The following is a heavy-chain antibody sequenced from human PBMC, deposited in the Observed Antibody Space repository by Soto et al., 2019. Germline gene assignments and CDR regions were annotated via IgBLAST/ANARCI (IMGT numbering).Heavy chain of an antibody. V-gene: IGHV3-48*01. J-gene: IGHJ5*02. CDR2: ISGSGSTI. CDR3: ARGTDSRGYVNWFDP. CDR1: GFTFSNYN. Sequence: PGGSLRLSCAASGFTFSNYNMNWVRQAPGKGLEWVSYISGSGSTIYYADSVKGRFTIPRDNAKNSLYLQMNSLRAEDTAVYYCARGTDSRGYVNWFDPWGQGTMVTVYS. D-gene: IGHD3-22*01.